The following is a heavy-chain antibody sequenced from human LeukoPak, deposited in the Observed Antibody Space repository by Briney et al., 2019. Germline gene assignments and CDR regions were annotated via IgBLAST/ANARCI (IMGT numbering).Heavy chain of an antibody. D-gene: IGHD2-2*01. CDR2: TYYRSTWYN. Sequence: SQTLSLTCAISGDTVSSNSVTWNWIRQSPSRGLEWLGGTYYRSTWYNDYAVSVRGRITVNPDTSKNQFSLHLNSVTPEDTAVYYCARRLTQYDCFDPWGQGILVTVSS. CDR1: GDTVSSNSVT. CDR3: ARRLTQYDCFDP. J-gene: IGHJ5*02. V-gene: IGHV6-1*01.